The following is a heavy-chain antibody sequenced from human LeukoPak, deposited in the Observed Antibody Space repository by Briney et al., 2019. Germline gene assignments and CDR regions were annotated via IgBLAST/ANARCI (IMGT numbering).Heavy chain of an antibody. Sequence: GGSLRLSCAASGFTFSSYRMNWVRQAPGKGLEWVSSISSSSSYIYYADSVKGRFTISRDNAKNPLYLQMNSLRAEDTAVYYCARFSAVVTTFDYWGQGTLVTVSS. J-gene: IGHJ4*02. CDR2: ISSSSSYI. CDR3: ARFSAVVTTFDY. V-gene: IGHV3-21*01. CDR1: GFTFSSYR. D-gene: IGHD4-23*01.